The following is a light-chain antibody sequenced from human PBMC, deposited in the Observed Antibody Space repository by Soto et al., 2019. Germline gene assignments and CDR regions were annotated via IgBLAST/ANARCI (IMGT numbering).Light chain of an antibody. V-gene: IGLV1-44*01. CDR2: TNT. CDR3: ASWDDSLNGPA. CDR1: SSNVGGNP. Sequence: QSVLTQPPSASGTPGQRVTISCSGSSSNVGGNPVNWYQHVPTTAPKLLIYTNTQRPSGVPDRFSGSKSGTSASPAISGLQSEDEADYYCASWDDSLNGPAFGTGTKVTVL. J-gene: IGLJ1*01.